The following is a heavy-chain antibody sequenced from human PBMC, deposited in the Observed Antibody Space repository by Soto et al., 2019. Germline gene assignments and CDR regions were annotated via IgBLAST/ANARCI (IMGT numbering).Heavy chain of an antibody. V-gene: IGHV1-3*01. CDR3: ARNARELLLPQN. Sequence: ASVKVSCKASGYTFSSYAMHWVRQAPGQRLEWMGWINAGNGNTKYSQKFQGRVTVSRDTSASTAYMELSSLRSEDTAVYYCARNARELLLPQNWGQGTLVTSPQ. D-gene: IGHD1-26*01. J-gene: IGHJ4*02. CDR1: GYTFSSYA. CDR2: INAGNGNT.